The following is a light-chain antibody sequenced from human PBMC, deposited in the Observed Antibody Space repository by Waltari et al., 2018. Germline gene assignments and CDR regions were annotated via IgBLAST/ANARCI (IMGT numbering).Light chain of an antibody. CDR2: DAS. CDR1: QGISRY. J-gene: IGKJ4*01. CDR3: QQLNSYPRT. Sequence: DIQLTQSPSFLSASVGDRVTMTCRASQGISRYLAWYQQKPGKAPKLLIFDASTLQSGVPSRFSGSGSGTEFTLTISSLQTEDFATYYCQQLNSYPRTFGRGTRVEIK. V-gene: IGKV1-9*01.